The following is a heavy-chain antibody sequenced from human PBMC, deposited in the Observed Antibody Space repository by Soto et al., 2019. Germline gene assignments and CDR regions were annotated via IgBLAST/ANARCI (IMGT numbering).Heavy chain of an antibody. CDR2: ISYDGSNK. J-gene: IGHJ5*02. V-gene: IGHV3-30*18. CDR1: GFTFSSYG. Sequence: LRLSCAASGFTFSSYGMHWVRQAPGKGLEWVAVISYDGSNKYYADSVKGRFTISRDNSKNTLYLQMNSLRAEDTAVYYCAKAYYYDSSGYYYPSWFDPWGQGTLVTVSS. D-gene: IGHD3-22*01. CDR3: AKAYYYDSSGYYYPSWFDP.